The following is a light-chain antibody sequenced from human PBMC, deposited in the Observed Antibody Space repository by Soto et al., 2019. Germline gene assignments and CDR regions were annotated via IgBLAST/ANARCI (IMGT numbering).Light chain of an antibody. CDR3: CSYAGRSTFV. V-gene: IGLV2-23*01. CDR2: EGS. Sequence: QSVLTQPASVSGSPGQSITISCTGTSSDVGSYNLVSWYQQNPGKAPKLMIYEGSKRPSGVSNRFSGSNSGNTASLTISGLHAEDEADYYCCSYAGRSTFVFGTGTKLTVL. CDR1: SSDVGSYNL. J-gene: IGLJ1*01.